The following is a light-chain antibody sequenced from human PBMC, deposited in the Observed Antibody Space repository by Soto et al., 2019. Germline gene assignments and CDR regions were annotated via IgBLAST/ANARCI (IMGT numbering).Light chain of an antibody. J-gene: IGLJ1*01. Sequence: QSALTQPASVSGSPGQSITIACTGTSSDIGGYNYVSWYQQHPGKPPKVMIYEVSNRPSGVSNRFSGSKSGNTASLTISGLQTEYEADYYCTSYTSSNTYVFGTGTKLTVL. CDR3: TSYTSSNTYV. CDR2: EVS. V-gene: IGLV2-14*01. CDR1: SSDIGGYNY.